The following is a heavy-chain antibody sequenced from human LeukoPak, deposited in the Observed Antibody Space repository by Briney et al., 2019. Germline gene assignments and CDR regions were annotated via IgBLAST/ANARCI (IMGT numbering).Heavy chain of an antibody. J-gene: IGHJ1*01. Sequence: PGGSLRLSCAASGFTFSGSAMHWVRQASGKGLEWVGRIRSKANSYATAYAASVKGRFTISRDDSKNTAYLQMNSLKTEDTAVYYCTRHGPIAAAGTFHFQHWGQGTLVTVSS. CDR1: GFTFSGSA. V-gene: IGHV3-73*01. CDR2: IRSKANSYAT. CDR3: TRHGPIAAAGTFHFQH. D-gene: IGHD6-13*01.